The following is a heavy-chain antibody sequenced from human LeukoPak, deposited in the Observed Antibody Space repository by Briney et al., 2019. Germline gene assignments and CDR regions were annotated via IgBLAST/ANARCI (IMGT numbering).Heavy chain of an antibody. Sequence: GESLRISCKGSGYSFTSYWIGWVRQLPGKGLGWMGSIYPADSDTRYSPSFQGQVTISADKSITTAYLQWSSLKASDTAMYYCARGRADIVVVPAATPFDYWGQGTLVTVSS. CDR2: IYPADSDT. D-gene: IGHD2-2*01. CDR1: GYSFTSYW. CDR3: ARGRADIVVVPAATPFDY. J-gene: IGHJ4*02. V-gene: IGHV5-51*01.